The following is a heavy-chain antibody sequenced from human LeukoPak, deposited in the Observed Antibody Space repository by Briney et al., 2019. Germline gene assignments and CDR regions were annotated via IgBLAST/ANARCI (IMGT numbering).Heavy chain of an antibody. CDR1: GYTFTHYY. V-gene: IGHV1-2*02. Sequence: ASVKDPCKASGYTFTHYYMHWVRQAAGQGLEWMGWINPNRGGTKYAQKFQGRVAMTRDPSISTDYVELSRLRSDVTEVYWSATKVLGSDPSDFWEKGNLVSVSS. CDR3: ATKVLGSDPSDF. D-gene: IGHD6-19*01. CDR2: INPNRGGT. J-gene: IGHJ4*02.